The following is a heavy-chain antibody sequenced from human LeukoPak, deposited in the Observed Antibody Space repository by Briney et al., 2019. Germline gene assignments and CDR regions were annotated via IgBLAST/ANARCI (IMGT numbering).Heavy chain of an antibody. CDR3: ARASSRFGELFFDY. CDR1: GGSISSYY. Sequence: KPSETLSLTCTVSGGSISSYYWSWIRQPPGKGLEWIGYIYYSGSTNYNPSLKSRVTISVDTSKNQFSLKLSSVTAADTAVYYCARASSRFGELFFDYWGQGTLVTVSS. J-gene: IGHJ4*02. D-gene: IGHD3-10*01. CDR2: IYYSGST. V-gene: IGHV4-59*01.